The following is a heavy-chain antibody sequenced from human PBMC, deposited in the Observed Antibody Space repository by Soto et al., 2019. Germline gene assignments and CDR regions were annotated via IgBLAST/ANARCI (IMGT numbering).Heavy chain of an antibody. CDR1: GGSISSYY. D-gene: IGHD2-15*01. Sequence: SETLSLTCTVSGGSISSYYWSWIRQPPGKGLEWIGYIYYSGSTNYNPSLKSRVTISVDTSKNQFSLKLSSVTAADTAVYYCARAGSYYYYGMDVWGQGTTVTVS. CDR3: ARAGSYYYYGMDV. CDR2: IYYSGST. J-gene: IGHJ6*02. V-gene: IGHV4-59*01.